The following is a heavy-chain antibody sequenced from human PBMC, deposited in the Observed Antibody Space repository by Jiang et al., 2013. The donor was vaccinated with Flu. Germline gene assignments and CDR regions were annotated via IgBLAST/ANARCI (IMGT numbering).Heavy chain of an antibody. J-gene: IGHJ6*02. CDR2: IYYSGST. CDR3: ARDLRPKYSSSWYGMGYYYYGMDV. CDR1: GGSVSSGSYY. V-gene: IGHV4-61*01. Sequence: SGSGLVKPSETLSLTCTVSGGSVSSGSYYWSWIRQPPGKGLEWIGYIYYSGSTNYNPSLKSRVTISVDTSKNQFSLKLSSVTAADTAVYYCARDLRPKYSSSWYGMGYYYYGMDVWGHGTTVTVSS. D-gene: IGHD6-13*01.